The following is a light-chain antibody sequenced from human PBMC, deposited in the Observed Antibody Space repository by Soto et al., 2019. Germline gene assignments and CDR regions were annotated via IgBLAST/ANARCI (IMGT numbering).Light chain of an antibody. V-gene: IGLV2-14*03. CDR2: DVN. CDR1: SSDLGASNY. Sequence: QSALTQPASVSGSPGQSITISCTGTSSDLGASNYVSWYQQHPGQVPKLMISDVNNRPSGISDRFSGSKSGNTASLTISGLQAEDEADYYCYSWNSNSDTHDVFGTGTKLTVL. CDR3: YSWNSNSDTHDV. J-gene: IGLJ1*01.